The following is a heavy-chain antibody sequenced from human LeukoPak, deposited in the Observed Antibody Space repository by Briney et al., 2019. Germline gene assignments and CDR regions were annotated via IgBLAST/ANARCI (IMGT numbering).Heavy chain of an antibody. CDR2: ISDGSRDT. Sequence: GGSLRLSCATSGFTFSSFXMNWVXQAPGXXLEWVSTISDGSRDTHYAGSVKGRFTISRDDSQNIVYLQMDSLRAEDTALYYCTTRLRNHFDYWGQGTQVTVSS. D-gene: IGHD5-12*01. CDR3: TTRLRNHFDY. J-gene: IGHJ4*02. V-gene: IGHV3-23*01. CDR1: GFTFSSFX.